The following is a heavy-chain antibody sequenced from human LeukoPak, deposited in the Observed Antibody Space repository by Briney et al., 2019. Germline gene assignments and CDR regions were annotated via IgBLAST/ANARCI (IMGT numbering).Heavy chain of an antibody. Sequence: ASVKVSCKASGYTFTSYAMHWVRQAPGQRLEWMGWINAGNGNTKYSQKFQGRVTITRDTSASTAYMELSSLRSEDTAVYYCARSYCSGGSCGGGDYDFDYWGQGTLVTVSS. CDR2: INAGNGNT. CDR3: ARSYCSGGSCGGGDYDFDY. V-gene: IGHV1-3*01. D-gene: IGHD2-15*01. J-gene: IGHJ4*02. CDR1: GYTFTSYA.